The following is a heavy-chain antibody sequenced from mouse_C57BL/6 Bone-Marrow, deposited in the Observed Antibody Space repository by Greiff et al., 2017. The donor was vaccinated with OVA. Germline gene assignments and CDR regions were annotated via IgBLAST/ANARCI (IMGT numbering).Heavy chain of an antibody. D-gene: IGHD1-1*01. CDR3: ACYGSSYWYFDV. Sequence: VQLQQPGAEFVKPGASVKLSCKASGYTFTSYWMQWVKQRPGQGLEWIGAIGPSDSYTNYNQKFKGKATLTVDTSSSTAYMQLSSLTSEDSAVYYCACYGSSYWYFDVWGTGTTVTVSS. V-gene: IGHV1-50*01. J-gene: IGHJ1*03. CDR2: IGPSDSYT. CDR1: GYTFTSYW.